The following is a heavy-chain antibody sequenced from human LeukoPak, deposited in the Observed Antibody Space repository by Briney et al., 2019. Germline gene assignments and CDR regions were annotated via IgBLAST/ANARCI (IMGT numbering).Heavy chain of an antibody. CDR1: GYTLTELS. V-gene: IGHV1-24*01. CDR3: TTDQPAVAGTITDFDY. CDR2: FDPEDGET. D-gene: IGHD6-19*01. J-gene: IGHJ4*02. Sequence: ASVKVSCKVSGYTLTELSMHWVRQAPGKGLEWMGGFDPEDGETIYAQKFQGRVTMTEDTSTDTAYMELNSLKTEDTAVYYCTTDQPAVAGTITDFDYWGQGTLVTVSS.